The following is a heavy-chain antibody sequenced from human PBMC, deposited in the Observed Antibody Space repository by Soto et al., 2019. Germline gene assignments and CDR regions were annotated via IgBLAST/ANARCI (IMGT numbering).Heavy chain of an antibody. CDR2: IYPGGVNI. CDR1: GYSFTSHY. CDR3: ARGPDRAWNYFVRANWFDP. Sequence: ASVKVSCKAIGYSFTSHYMHWVRQAPGQGLEWMGTIYPGGVNIAYAQKFKGRFTVSRDNAKNSLYLQVNSLRAEDTAVYYCARGPDRAWNYFVRANWFDPWGQETLVTVSS. D-gene: IGHD1-7*01. J-gene: IGHJ5*02. V-gene: IGHV1-46*01.